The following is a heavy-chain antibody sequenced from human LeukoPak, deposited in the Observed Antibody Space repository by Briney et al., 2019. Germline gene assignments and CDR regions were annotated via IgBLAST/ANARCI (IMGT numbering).Heavy chain of an antibody. CDR1: GFIFSDYY. D-gene: IGHD3-3*01. CDR3: ASTEDFWSGYTAYYYYYMDV. CDR2: ISSSSSYI. V-gene: IGHV3-11*06. Sequence: GGSLRLSCAASGFIFSDYYMAWIRQAPGKRLEWVSSISSSSSYIYYADSVKGRFTISRDNAKNSLYLQMNSLRAEDTAVYYCASTEDFWSGYTAYYYYYMDVWGKGTTVTVSS. J-gene: IGHJ6*03.